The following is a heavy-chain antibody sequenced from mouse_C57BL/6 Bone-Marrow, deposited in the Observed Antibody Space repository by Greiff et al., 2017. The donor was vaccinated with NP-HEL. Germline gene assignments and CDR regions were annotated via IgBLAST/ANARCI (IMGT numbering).Heavy chain of an antibody. D-gene: IGHD1-1*01. CDR1: GYTFTDYE. Sequence: QVQLQQSGAELVRPGASVTLSCKASGYTFTDYEMHWVKQTPVHGLEWIGAIDPETGGTAYNQKFKGKAILTADKSSSTAYMELRSLTSEDSAVYYCIPWGYYGSGGWFAYWGQGTLVTVSA. CDR2: IDPETGGT. CDR3: IPWGYYGSGGWFAY. J-gene: IGHJ3*01. V-gene: IGHV1-15*01.